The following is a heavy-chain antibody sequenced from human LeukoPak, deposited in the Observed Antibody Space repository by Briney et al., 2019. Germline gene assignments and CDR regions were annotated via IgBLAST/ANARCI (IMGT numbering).Heavy chain of an antibody. CDR2: INHSGST. V-gene: IGHV4-34*01. Sequence: SETLSLTCAVYGGSFSGYYWSWIRQPPGKGLEWIGEINHSGSTNYNPSLKSRVTISVDTSKNQFSLKLSSVTAADTAVYYCARGAPYYDFWSGHLGYFDYWGQGTLVTVSS. CDR1: GGSFSGYY. D-gene: IGHD3-3*01. J-gene: IGHJ4*02. CDR3: ARGAPYYDFWSGHLGYFDY.